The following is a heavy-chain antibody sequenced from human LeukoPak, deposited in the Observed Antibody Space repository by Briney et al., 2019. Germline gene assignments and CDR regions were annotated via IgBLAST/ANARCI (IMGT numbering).Heavy chain of an antibody. CDR3: ARDPPLVGAFDI. Sequence: GASVKVSCKASGYTFTSYYMHWARQAPGQGLEWMGIINPSGGSTSYAQKFQGRVTMTRDTSTSTVYVELSSLRSEDTAVYYCARDPPLVGAFDIWGQGTMVTVSS. V-gene: IGHV1-46*01. D-gene: IGHD2-2*01. CDR2: INPSGGST. CDR1: GYTFTSYY. J-gene: IGHJ3*02.